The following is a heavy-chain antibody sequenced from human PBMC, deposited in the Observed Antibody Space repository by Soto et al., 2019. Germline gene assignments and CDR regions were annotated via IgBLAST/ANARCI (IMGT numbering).Heavy chain of an antibody. CDR3: TRGGLWFGRIDAFDI. V-gene: IGHV3-49*03. D-gene: IGHD3-10*01. Sequence: EVQLVESGGGLVQPGRSLRLSCTASGFTFGDYAMSWFRQAPGKGLEWVGFIRSKAYGGTTEYAASVKGRFTISRDDSKSIAYLQMNSLKTEDTAVYYCTRGGLWFGRIDAFDIWGQGTMVTVSS. CDR1: GFTFGDYA. J-gene: IGHJ3*02. CDR2: IRSKAYGGTT.